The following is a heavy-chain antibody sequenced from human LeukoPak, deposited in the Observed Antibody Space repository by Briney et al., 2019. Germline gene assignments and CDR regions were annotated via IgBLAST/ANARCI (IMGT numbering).Heavy chain of an antibody. CDR2: IIPIFGTA. J-gene: IGHJ4*02. D-gene: IGHD2-15*01. CDR3: ARDSIYEYCSGGSCLTLDY. CDR1: EGTFSSYA. V-gene: IGHV1-69*01. Sequence: GASVKVSCEASEGTFSSYAISWVRQAPGQGLEWMGGIIPIFGTANYAQKFQGRVTITADESTSTAYMELSSLRSEDTAVYYCARDSIYEYCSGGSCLTLDYWGQGTLVTVSS.